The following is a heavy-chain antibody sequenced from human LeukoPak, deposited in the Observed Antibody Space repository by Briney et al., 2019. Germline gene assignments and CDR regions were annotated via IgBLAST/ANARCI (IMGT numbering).Heavy chain of an antibody. Sequence: KSSETLSLTCTVSGGSISSGGYYWSWIRQHPGKGLEWIGYIYYSGSTYYNPSLKSRVTISVDTSKNQFSLRLSSVAAADTAVYHCARHLLITEVTRGFDCWGQGTLVTVSS. CDR3: ARHLLITEVTRGFDC. D-gene: IGHD1-20*01. J-gene: IGHJ4*02. CDR1: GGSISSGGYY. V-gene: IGHV4-31*03. CDR2: IYYSGST.